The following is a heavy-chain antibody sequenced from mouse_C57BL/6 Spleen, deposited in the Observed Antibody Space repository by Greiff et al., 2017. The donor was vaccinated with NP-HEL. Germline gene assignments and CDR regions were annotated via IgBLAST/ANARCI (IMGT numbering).Heavy chain of an antibody. Sequence: ESGPDLVKPSQSLSLTCSVTGYSITSGYYWNWIRQFPGNKLEWMGYISYDGSNNYNPSLKNLISITRDTSKNQFFLKLNSVTTEDTATYYCARENYGSSLDYWGQGTTLTVSS. V-gene: IGHV3-6*01. CDR2: ISYDGSN. J-gene: IGHJ2*01. CDR3: ARENYGSSLDY. CDR1: GYSITSGYY. D-gene: IGHD1-1*01.